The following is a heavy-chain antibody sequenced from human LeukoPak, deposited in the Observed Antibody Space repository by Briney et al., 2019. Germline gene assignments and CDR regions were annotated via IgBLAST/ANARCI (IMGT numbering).Heavy chain of an antibody. J-gene: IGHJ4*02. CDR1: GFTFSSYA. D-gene: IGHD3-16*02. CDR3: AKGGLRLGELSSFDY. V-gene: IGHV3-23*01. CDR2: ISGSGGST. Sequence: GGSLRLSCAASGFTFSSYAMSWVRQAPGKGLEWVSAISGSGGSTYYADSVKGRFTISRGNSKNTLYLQMNSLRAEDTAVYYCAKGGLRLGELSSFDYWGQGTLVTVSS.